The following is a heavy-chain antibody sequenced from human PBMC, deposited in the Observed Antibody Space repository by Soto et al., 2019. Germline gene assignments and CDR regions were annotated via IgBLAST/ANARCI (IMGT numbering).Heavy chain of an antibody. V-gene: IGHV3-30*18. CDR1: GFSFNNYG. J-gene: IGHJ6*03. Sequence: QVQLVESGGGVVQPGGSLRLSCAASGFSFNNYGMHWVRQAPGKGLEWVAVILFDGSDNWYADSVKGRFTISRDNSKNTLYLHMISLTAEDTAVYYCVKDMGYCSGGSCYWGAYFYYYMDVWGKGTTVTVSS. CDR3: VKDMGYCSGGSCYWGAYFYYYMDV. D-gene: IGHD2-15*01. CDR2: ILFDGSDN.